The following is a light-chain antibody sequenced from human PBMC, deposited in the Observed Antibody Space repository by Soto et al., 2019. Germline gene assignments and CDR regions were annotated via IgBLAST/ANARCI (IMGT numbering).Light chain of an antibody. CDR3: QQYDTFSYS. J-gene: IGKJ2*03. CDR2: GSS. V-gene: IGKV1-5*03. Sequence: EIPMTQSPSTLSASVGDRVTITCRASQNINNWLAWYQQKAGKAPKLLIFGSSTLETGVPSRFSGGGSGTEFTLTISGLQPEDFATYYCQQYDTFSYSFGQGTKLEI. CDR1: QNINNW.